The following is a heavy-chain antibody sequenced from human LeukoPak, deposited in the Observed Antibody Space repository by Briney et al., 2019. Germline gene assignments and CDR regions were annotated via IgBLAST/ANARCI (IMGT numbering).Heavy chain of an antibody. V-gene: IGHV4-59*01. CDR1: GASISSYY. CDR2: IYYSGST. Sequence: SETLSLTCTVSGASISSYYWSWIRQPPGKGLEWIGYIYYSGSTNYNPSLKSRVTMSVDTSKNQFSLKLSSVTAADTAVYYCASLTYYFDSSGYYPGYFQHWGQGTLVTVSS. D-gene: IGHD3-22*01. J-gene: IGHJ1*01. CDR3: ASLTYYFDSSGYYPGYFQH.